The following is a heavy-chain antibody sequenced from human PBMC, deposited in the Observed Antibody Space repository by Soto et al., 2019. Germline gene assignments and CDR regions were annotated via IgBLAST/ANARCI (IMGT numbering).Heavy chain of an antibody. CDR3: AKDISAGINYYMDV. CDR1: GFTFDDYA. J-gene: IGHJ6*03. V-gene: IGHV3-9*01. CDR2: ISWNSGSI. D-gene: IGHD2-15*01. Sequence: PGGSLRLSCAASGFTFDDYAMHWVRQAPGKGLEWVSGISWNSGSIGYADSVKGRFTISRDNAKNSLYLQMNSLRAEDTALYYCAKDISAGINYYMDVWGKGTTVTVSS.